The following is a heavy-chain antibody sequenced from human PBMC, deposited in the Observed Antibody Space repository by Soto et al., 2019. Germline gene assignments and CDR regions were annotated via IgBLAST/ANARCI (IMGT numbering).Heavy chain of an antibody. V-gene: IGHV4-59*01. CDR1: GGSISHYY. Sequence: PSETLSLTCNVSGGSISHYYWSWIRQPPGKGLEWIGYIYNSGSTNYNPSLKSRVTISGDTSKNQFSLKLSSVTAADTAVYYCARGHAFDFDYWGQGTLVTVSS. CDR2: IYNSGST. J-gene: IGHJ4*02. CDR3: ARGHAFDFDY.